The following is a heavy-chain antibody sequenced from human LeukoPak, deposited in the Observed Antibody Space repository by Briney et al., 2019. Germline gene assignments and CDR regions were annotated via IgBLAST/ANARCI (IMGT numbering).Heavy chain of an antibody. Sequence: ASVKVSCKASGYIFTNYGISWVRQAPGQGLEWMGWISVYNGDTNYAQKLQGRVTMTTDTSTSTAYMEVRSLRSDDTAVYFCARVEGPSIFGVIDYWGQGTLVAISS. CDR2: ISVYNGDT. CDR3: ARVEGPSIFGVIDY. D-gene: IGHD3-3*01. V-gene: IGHV1-18*01. J-gene: IGHJ4*02. CDR1: GYIFTNYG.